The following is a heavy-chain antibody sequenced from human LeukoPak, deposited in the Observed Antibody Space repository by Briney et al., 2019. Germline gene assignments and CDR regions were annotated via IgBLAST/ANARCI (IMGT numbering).Heavy chain of an antibody. CDR3: AKDRVGATRPFDY. V-gene: IGHV3-23*01. CDR1: GFTFSSYA. J-gene: IGHJ4*02. D-gene: IGHD1-26*01. CDR2: ISGSGGST. Sequence: EGSLRLSCAASGFTFSSYAMSWVRQAPGKGLEWVSAISGSGGSTYYADSVKGRFTISRDNSKNTLYLQMNSLRAEDTAVYYCAKDRVGATRPFDYWGQGTLVTVSS.